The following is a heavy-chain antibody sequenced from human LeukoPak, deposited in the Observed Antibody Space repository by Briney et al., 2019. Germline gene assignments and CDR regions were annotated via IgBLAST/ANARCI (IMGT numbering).Heavy chain of an antibody. V-gene: IGHV4-59*01. D-gene: IGHD3-10*01. Sequence: SETLSLTCTVSGGSISSYYWSWIRQPPGKGLEWMGYIYYSGSTNYNPSLKSRVTISVDTSKNQFSLKLSSVTAADTAVYYCARHVLLWFGELNAFDLXXKGTMVTVSS. J-gene: IGHJ3*01. CDR3: ARHVLLWFGELNAFDL. CDR2: IYYSGST. CDR1: GGSISSYY.